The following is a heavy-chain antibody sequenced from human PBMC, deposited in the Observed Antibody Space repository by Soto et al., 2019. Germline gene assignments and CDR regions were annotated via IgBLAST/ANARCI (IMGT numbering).Heavy chain of an antibody. J-gene: IGHJ6*02. CDR2: INAGNGNT. Sequence: GASVKVSCKASGYTFTSYAMHWVRQAPGQRLEWMGWINAGNGNTKYSQKFQGRVTITRDTSASTAYMELSSLRSEDTAVYYCANSIAAAGTRRYYYYGMDVWGQGTTVTVSS. CDR1: GYTFTSYA. D-gene: IGHD6-13*01. V-gene: IGHV1-3*01. CDR3: ANSIAAAGTRRYYYYGMDV.